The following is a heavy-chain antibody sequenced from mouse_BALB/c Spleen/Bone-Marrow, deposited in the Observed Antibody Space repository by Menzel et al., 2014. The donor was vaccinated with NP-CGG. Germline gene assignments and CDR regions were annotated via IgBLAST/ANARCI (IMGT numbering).Heavy chain of an antibody. D-gene: IGHD2-14*01. CDR2: IYPGNGDN. CDR3: TRYRYPYAMDY. Sequence: EVQLVESGTVLASPGASVKMSCKASGYSFSSSWMHWVKQRPGQGLEWIGAIYPGNGDNSYNQKFKGKATLTAVTSANTAYMELSSLTDEDSAVYYCTRYRYPYAMDYWGQGTSVTVSS. CDR1: GYSFSSSW. V-gene: IGHV1-5*01. J-gene: IGHJ4*01.